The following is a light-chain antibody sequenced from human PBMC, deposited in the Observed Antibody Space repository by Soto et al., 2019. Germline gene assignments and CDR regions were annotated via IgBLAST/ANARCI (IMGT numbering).Light chain of an antibody. J-gene: IGKJ1*01. V-gene: IGKV1-27*01. CDR2: VAS. CDR3: QKYNSAPWT. Sequence: DIQMTQSPSSLSASVGDRVTITCRASQGISNYLAWYQQQPGKVPKLLIYVASTLQSGVPSRFSGSGSWTDFTLTISSLQPEDVATSYCQKYNSAPWTFGQGTKVEIK. CDR1: QGISNY.